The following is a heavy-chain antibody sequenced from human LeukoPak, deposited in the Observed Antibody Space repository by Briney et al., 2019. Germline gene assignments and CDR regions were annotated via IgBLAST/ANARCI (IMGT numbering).Heavy chain of an antibody. D-gene: IGHD3-22*01. CDR3: AWLKDSSGYYTFNEDNNWFDP. CDR1: GGTFSSYA. J-gene: IGHJ5*02. CDR2: IIPIFGTA. V-gene: IGHV1-69*13. Sequence: ASVKVSGKASGGTFSSYAISWVRQAPGQGLEWMGGIIPIFGTANYAQKFQGRVTITADESTSTAYMELSSLRSEDTAVYYCAWLKDSSGYYTFNEDNNWFDPWGQGTLVTVSS.